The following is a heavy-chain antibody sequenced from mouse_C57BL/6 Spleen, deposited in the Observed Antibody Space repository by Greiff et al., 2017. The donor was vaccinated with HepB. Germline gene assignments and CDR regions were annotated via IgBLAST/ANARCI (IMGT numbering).Heavy chain of an antibody. Sequence: QVQLQQSGAELVKPGASVKISCKASGYAFSSYWMNWVKQRPGKGLEWIGQIYPGDGDTNYNGKFKGKATLTADKSSSTAYMQLSSLTSDDSAVYFCTRREVRDYFDYWGQGTTLTVSS. D-gene: IGHD2-2*01. CDR3: TRREVRDYFDY. J-gene: IGHJ2*01. CDR1: GYAFSSYW. V-gene: IGHV1-80*01. CDR2: IYPGDGDT.